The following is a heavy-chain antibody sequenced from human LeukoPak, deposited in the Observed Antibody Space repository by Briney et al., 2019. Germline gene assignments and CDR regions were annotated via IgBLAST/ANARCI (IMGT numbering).Heavy chain of an antibody. D-gene: IGHD2-15*01. V-gene: IGHV4-34*01. Sequence: SETLSLTCAVYGESFSGYYWTWIRQPPGKGLEWIGEINHDGNSNCRPSLKNRLTISVDTSKNQFSLKLTSVTAADTAVYYCARGGGHCNGGSCYVNYWGRGTLVTVSS. CDR1: GESFSGYY. CDR2: INHDGNS. CDR3: ARGGGHCNGGSCYVNY. J-gene: IGHJ4*02.